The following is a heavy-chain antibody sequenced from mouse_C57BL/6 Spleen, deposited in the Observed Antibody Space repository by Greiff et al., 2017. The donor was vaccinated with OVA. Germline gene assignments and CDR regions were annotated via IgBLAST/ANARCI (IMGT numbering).Heavy chain of an antibody. Sequence: QVQLQQPGAELVKPGASVKLSCKASGYTFTSYWMQWVKQRPGQGLEWIGEIDPSDSYTNYNQKFKGQATLTVDTSSSTAYMQLSSLTSEDSAVYYCARKKNGRGAMDYWGQGTSVTVSS. J-gene: IGHJ4*01. CDR3: ARKKNGRGAMDY. CDR1: GYTFTSYW. V-gene: IGHV1-50*01. CDR2: IDPSDSYT.